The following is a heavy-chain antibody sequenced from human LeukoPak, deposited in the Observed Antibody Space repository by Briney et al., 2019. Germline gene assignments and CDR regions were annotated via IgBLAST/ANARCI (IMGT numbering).Heavy chain of an antibody. D-gene: IGHD6-19*01. J-gene: IGHJ6*03. CDR3: ARVEDPERAGFRHYYYYMDV. CDR1: GFTFSSYE. Sequence: GGSLRLSCAASGFTFSSYEMNWVRQAPGKGLEWVSYISSSGSTIYYADSVKGRFTISRDNAKNSLYLQMNSLRAEDTAVYYCARVEDPERAGFRHYYYYMDVWGKGTTVTISS. V-gene: IGHV3-48*03. CDR2: ISSSGSTI.